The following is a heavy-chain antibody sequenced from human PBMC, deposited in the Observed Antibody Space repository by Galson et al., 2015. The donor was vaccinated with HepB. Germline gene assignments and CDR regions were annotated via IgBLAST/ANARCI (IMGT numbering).Heavy chain of an antibody. CDR2: INPNSGGT. V-gene: IGHV1-2*02. CDR1: GYTFTGYY. D-gene: IGHD3-9*01. Sequence: SVTVSCKASGYTFTGYYMHWVRHAPGQGLEWMGWINPNSGGTNYAQKFQGRVTMTRDASISTAYMELSRLRSDDTAVYYCARGGPLDYDILTGYPYYFDYWGQGTLVTVSS. J-gene: IGHJ4*02. CDR3: ARGGPLDYDILTGYPYYFDY.